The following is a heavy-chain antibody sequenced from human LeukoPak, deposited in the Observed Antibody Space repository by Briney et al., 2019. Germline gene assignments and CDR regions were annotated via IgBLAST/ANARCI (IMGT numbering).Heavy chain of an antibody. D-gene: IGHD3-22*01. CDR2: TYTGGNS. V-gene: IGHV3-53*01. CDR3: ARGGRGSAAVVAPRSFDI. CDR1: GFTVSSIH. Sequence: PGGSLRLSCAASGFTVSSIHMVWVRQAAGKGLEWVSVTYTGGNSYYADSVKGRFIISRDISKNTLYLQMNSLRAEDSALYYCARGGRGSAAVVAPRSFDIWGQGTMVTVSS. J-gene: IGHJ3*02.